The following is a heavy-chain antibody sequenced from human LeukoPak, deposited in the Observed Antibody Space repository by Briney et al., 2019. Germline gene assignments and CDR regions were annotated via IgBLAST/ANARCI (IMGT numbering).Heavy chain of an antibody. CDR2: ISSSSSYI. Sequence: PGGSLRLSCAASGFTFSSYSMNWVRQAPGKGLEWVSSISSSSSYIYYADSVKGRFTISRDNAKNSLYLQMNSLRPEDTAAYYCARDGRYCSSTSCWYYYYYYMDVWGKGTTVTVSS. V-gene: IGHV3-21*01. CDR1: GFTFSSYS. CDR3: ARDGRYCSSTSCWYYYYYYMDV. D-gene: IGHD2-2*01. J-gene: IGHJ6*03.